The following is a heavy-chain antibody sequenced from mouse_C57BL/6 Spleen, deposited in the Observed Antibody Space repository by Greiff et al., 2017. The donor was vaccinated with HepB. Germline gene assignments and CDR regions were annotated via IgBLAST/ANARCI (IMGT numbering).Heavy chain of an antibody. Sequence: QVQLQQPGAELVMPGASVKLSCKASGYTFTSYWMHWVKQRPGQGLEWIGEIDPSDSYTNYNQKFKGKSTLTVDKSSSTAYMQLSSLTSEDSAVYYSTRSLYGNYGAMDYWGQGTSVTVSS. D-gene: IGHD2-10*02. CDR3: TRSLYGNYGAMDY. J-gene: IGHJ4*01. CDR2: IDPSDSYT. CDR1: GYTFTSYW. V-gene: IGHV1-69*01.